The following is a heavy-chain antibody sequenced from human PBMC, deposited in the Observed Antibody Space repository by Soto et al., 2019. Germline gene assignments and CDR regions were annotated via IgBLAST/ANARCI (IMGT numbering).Heavy chain of an antibody. J-gene: IGHJ4*02. V-gene: IGHV1-3*05. CDR2: INAGNGNT. CDR1: GYTFTSYA. Sequence: QVQLVQSGAEEKKPGASVKVSCKASGYTFTSYAMHWVRQAPGQRLEWMGWINAGNGNTKYSQKFQGRVTIARVTSARTAHMDLRSLRSEATAVYYSARGGSPIDYWGQGTLVTVSS. D-gene: IGHD3-10*01. CDR3: ARGGSPIDY.